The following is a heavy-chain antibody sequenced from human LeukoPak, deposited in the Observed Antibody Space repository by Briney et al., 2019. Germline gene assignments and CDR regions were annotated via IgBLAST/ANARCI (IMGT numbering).Heavy chain of an antibody. J-gene: IGHJ4*02. CDR1: GFTFRSYG. V-gene: IGHV3-33*01. Sequence: GGSLRLSCAASGFTFRSYGMHWVRQAPGKGLEWVAVIWDDGSNKYYADSVKGRFTISRDNSKNTLYLQMNSLRAEETAVYYCARGLGYCSGGSCYYDYWGQGTLVTVSS. D-gene: IGHD2-15*01. CDR2: IWDDGSNK. CDR3: ARGLGYCSGGSCYYDY.